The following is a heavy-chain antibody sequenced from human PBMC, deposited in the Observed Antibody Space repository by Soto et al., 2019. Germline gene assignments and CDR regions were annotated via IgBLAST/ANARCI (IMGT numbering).Heavy chain of an antibody. J-gene: IGHJ4*02. V-gene: IGHV1-8*01. D-gene: IGHD2-15*01. CDR1: GYTFDAFD. CDR3: VRQAGGASTPGDDY. Sequence: QVQLVQSGAEVRKPGASVRVSCKASGYTFDAFDIHWVRQATGQGVELMGWLNPYTGETAYTQTFRGRVSMTRDTSVSTAYMELTSLTSEDSAIYFCVRQAGGASTPGDDYWGQGTLVTVSS. CDR2: LNPYTGET.